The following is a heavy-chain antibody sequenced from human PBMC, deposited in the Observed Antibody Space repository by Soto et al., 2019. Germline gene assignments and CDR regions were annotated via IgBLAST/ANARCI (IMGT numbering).Heavy chain of an antibody. CDR1: GFSLSTTEVG. CDR3: VDLRTGPRKGQWINYYCDY. V-gene: IGHV2-5*02. J-gene: IGHJ4*02. D-gene: IGHD2-2*03. Sequence: QITLKESGPTLVKPTETLTLTCTFSGFSLSTTEVGVGWIRQPPGKALEWLALIYWDDDKRYSPSLKTRLTITKDTSINQVVLTMTDMSPVDTATYYCVDLRTGPRKGQWINYYCDYWGQGTLVTVSS. CDR2: IYWDDDK.